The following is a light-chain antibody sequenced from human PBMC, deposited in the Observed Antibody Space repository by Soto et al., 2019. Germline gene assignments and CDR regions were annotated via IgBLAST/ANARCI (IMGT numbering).Light chain of an antibody. CDR3: QTWDTGIVV. Sequence: QPVLTQSPSASASLGASVKLTCTLSSGHSNYAIAWHQQQPEKSPRYLMKLNSDGSHSKGDGIPDRFSGSSSGAERYLTISSLQSEDEADYYCQTWDTGIVVFGGGTKLTVL. CDR2: LNSDGSH. CDR1: SGHSNYA. J-gene: IGLJ2*01. V-gene: IGLV4-69*01.